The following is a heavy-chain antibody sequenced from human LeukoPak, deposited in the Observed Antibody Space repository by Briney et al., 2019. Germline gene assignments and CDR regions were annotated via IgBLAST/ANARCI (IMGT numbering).Heavy chain of an antibody. D-gene: IGHD2-15*01. Sequence: GASVKVSCKASGYTFTSYDINWVRQAPGQGLQWMGWISPYNGNTNYAQNFQGRVTMTTDTSTSTAHMEVRSLRSDDTAVYYCARGPYCSGGTCYSQYFDYWGQGTTVTVSS. CDR1: GYTFTSYD. CDR3: ARGPYCSGGTCYSQYFDY. CDR2: ISPYNGNT. V-gene: IGHV1-18*01. J-gene: IGHJ4*03.